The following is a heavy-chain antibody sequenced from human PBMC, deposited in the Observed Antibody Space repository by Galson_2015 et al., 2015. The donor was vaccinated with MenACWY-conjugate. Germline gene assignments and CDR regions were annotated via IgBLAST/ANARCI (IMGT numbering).Heavy chain of an antibody. Sequence: VKKPGESLQISCKGSGYRFSSYWIGWVRQMPGKGLEWMGIIDPGDSDTRYSPSFQGQVTISADKSISTAYLQWSSLKASDTAIYYCARGYIAKGLSSYWGQGTLVTISS. CDR1: GYRFSSYW. CDR3: ARGYIAKGLSSY. V-gene: IGHV5-51*03. CDR2: IDPGDSDT. J-gene: IGHJ4*02. D-gene: IGHD5-12*01.